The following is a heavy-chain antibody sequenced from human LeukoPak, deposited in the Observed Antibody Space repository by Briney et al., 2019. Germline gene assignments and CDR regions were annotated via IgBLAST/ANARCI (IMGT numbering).Heavy chain of an antibody. CDR1: GFTSDDVA. CDR3: AKGNGDFSHFYNGMDV. J-gene: IGHJ6*02. CDR2: ISGDGVAT. D-gene: IGHD4-17*01. Sequence: PGGSLRLSCVGSGFTSDDVAMHWVRQAPGRGLEWVSLISGDGVATYYGASLKGRFTISRDNSRNSLYLQMNSLRVEDTALYYCAKGNGDFSHFYNGMDVWGRGTTVTVSS. V-gene: IGHV3-43*02.